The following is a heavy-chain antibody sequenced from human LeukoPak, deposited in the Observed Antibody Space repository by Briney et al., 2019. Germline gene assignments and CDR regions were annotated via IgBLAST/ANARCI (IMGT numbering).Heavy chain of an antibody. J-gene: IGHJ4*02. CDR3: ARGWNYKGPLDF. D-gene: IGHD1-7*01. Sequence: SETLSLTCSVSGGSIGDYYWSWVRQPPGKGLELIGYIYYGGSTSYSPSLKTRVTISVDASKNQFSLRVTSVTAADTAVYYCARGWNYKGPLDFWGQGALVTVSS. V-gene: IGHV4-59*01. CDR1: GGSIGDYY. CDR2: IYYGGST.